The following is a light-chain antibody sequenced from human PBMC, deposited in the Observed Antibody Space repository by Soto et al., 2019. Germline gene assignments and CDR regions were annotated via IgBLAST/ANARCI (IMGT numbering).Light chain of an antibody. CDR3: QQSFTTPS. J-gene: IGKJ5*01. Sequence: DSQMTQSPSSLSASVGDRVTITCRARQSISSYLNCYQQKPGTVPKLLIYATSNLQSGVPSRFSGRGFGTDFTLTISSLQPEDFATYYCQQSFTTPSFGQGTRLDIK. V-gene: IGKV1-39*01. CDR2: ATS. CDR1: QSISSY.